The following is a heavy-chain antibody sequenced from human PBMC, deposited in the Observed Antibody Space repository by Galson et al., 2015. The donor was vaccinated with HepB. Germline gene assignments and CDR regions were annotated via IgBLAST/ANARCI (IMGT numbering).Heavy chain of an antibody. V-gene: IGHV3-30*04. J-gene: IGHJ4*02. CDR1: GFTFSSYA. D-gene: IGHD6-19*01. CDR2: ISYDGSNK. CDR3: AHSSGWYYFDY. Sequence: SLRLSCAASGFTFSSYAMHWVRQAPGKGLEWVAVISYDGSNKYYADSVKGRFTISRDNSKNTLYLQMNSLRAEDTAVYYCAHSSGWYYFDYWGQGTLVTVSS.